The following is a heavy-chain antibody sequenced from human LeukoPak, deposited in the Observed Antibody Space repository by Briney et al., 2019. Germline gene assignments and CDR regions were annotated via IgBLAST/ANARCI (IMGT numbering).Heavy chain of an antibody. D-gene: IGHD2-15*01. V-gene: IGHV3-21*01. CDR1: GFTFSSYS. Sequence: PGGSLRLSCAASGFTFSSYSMNWVRQAPGKGLEWVSSISSSSSYIYYADSVKGRFTISRDNAKNSLYLQMNSLRAEDTAVYYCARASCSGGSCSYYFDYWGQGTLVTVSS. CDR2: ISSSSSYI. J-gene: IGHJ4*02. CDR3: ARASCSGGSCSYYFDY.